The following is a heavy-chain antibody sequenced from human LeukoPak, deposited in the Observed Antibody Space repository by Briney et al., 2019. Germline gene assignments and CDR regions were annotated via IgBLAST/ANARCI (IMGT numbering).Heavy chain of an antibody. D-gene: IGHD2-2*01. V-gene: IGHV4-30-4*01. J-gene: IGHJ4*02. Sequence: SSETLSLTCTVSGGSISSGDYYWSWIRQPPGKGLEWIGYIYYSGSTYYNPSLKSRVTISVDTSKNQFSLKLSSVTAADTAVYYCARFSSTPKVVPAASGYYFDCWGQGTLVTVSS. CDR3: ARFSSTPKVVPAASGYYFDC. CDR2: IYYSGST. CDR1: GGSISSGDYY.